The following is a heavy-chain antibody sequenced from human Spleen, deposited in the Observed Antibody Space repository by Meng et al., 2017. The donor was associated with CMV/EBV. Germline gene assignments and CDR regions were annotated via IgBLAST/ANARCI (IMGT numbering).Heavy chain of an antibody. CDR2: IYYSGST. CDR3: ARVPHYDLRSRNWFDP. J-gene: IGHJ5*02. CDR1: GVSVSSATYY. Sequence: SETLSLTCTVSGVSVSSATYYWNWIRQPPGKGLEWIGYIYYSGSTNYDPSLKSRVTMSIDTSNNQFSLKLSFVTAADTAVYYCARVPHYDLRSRNWFDPWGQGTLVTVSS. V-gene: IGHV4-61*01. D-gene: IGHD3-3*01.